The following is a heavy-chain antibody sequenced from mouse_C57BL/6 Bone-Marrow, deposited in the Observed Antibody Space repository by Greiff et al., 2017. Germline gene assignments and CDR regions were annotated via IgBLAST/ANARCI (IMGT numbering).Heavy chain of an antibody. D-gene: IGHD1-1*01. CDR3: ARCTVVAKNFDY. CDR1: GYTFTSYG. V-gene: IGHV1-81*01. CDR2: IYPRSGNT. Sequence: QVQLQQSGAELARPGASVKLSCKASGYTFTSYGISWVKQRTGQGLEWIGEIYPRSGNTYYNEKFKGKATLTADKSSSTAYMELRSLTSEDSAVYVCARCTVVAKNFDYWGQGTTLTVSS. J-gene: IGHJ2*01.